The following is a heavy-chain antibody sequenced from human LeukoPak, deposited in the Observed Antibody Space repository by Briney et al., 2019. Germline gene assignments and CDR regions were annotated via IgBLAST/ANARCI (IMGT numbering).Heavy chain of an antibody. CDR1: NYSISSDYY. CDR2: LFHSGTI. V-gene: IGHV4-38-2*02. J-gene: IGHJ4*02. Sequence: SETLSLTCTVSNYSISSDYYWGWIRQPPGKGLEGIGSLFHSGTIYYTPSLKSRVTTSVDTSNNRFCLKLMSVTAADTAVYYCARATRPRGDLDYWGQGTLVTVSS. D-gene: IGHD6-6*01. CDR3: ARATRPRGDLDY.